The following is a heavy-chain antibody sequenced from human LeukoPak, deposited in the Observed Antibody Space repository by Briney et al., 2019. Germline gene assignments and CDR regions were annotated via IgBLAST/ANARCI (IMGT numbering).Heavy chain of an antibody. D-gene: IGHD6-6*01. J-gene: IGHJ3*02. V-gene: IGHV4-59*01. CDR1: GGSISSYY. CDR2: IYYSGST. Sequence: SETLSLTCAVYGGSISSYYWSWIRQPPGKGLEWIGYIYYSGSTNYNPSLKSRVTISVDTSKNQFSLKLSSVTAADTAVYYCATSSIASSFDAFDIWGQGTMVTVSS. CDR3: ATSSIASSFDAFDI.